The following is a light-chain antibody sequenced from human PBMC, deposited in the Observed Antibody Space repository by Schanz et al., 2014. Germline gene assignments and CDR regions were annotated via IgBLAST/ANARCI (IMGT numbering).Light chain of an antibody. CDR3: CSFARSYTWV. CDR2: EGS. CDR1: SSDIGTYNL. Sequence: QSVLTQPASVSGSPGQSITISCTGTSSDIGTYNLVSWYQQHPGKAPKLMIYEGSQRPSGVSNRFSGSKSGNTASLTISGLQAEDEADYYCCSFARSYTWVFGGGTKLTV. V-gene: IGLV2-23*01. J-gene: IGLJ3*02.